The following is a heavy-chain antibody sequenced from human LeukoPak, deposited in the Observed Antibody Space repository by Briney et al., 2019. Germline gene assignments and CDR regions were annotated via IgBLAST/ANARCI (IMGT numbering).Heavy chain of an antibody. CDR2: INHSGST. CDR1: GVSFSGYY. CDR3: ARGLWYSSENWFDP. V-gene: IGHV4-34*01. J-gene: IGHJ5*02. D-gene: IGHD6-25*01. Sequence: SETLPLTCAVYGVSFSGYYWSWIRQPPGKGLEWIGEINHSGSTNYNPSLKSRVTISVDTSKNQFSLKLSSVTAADTAVYYCARGLWYSSENWFDPWGQGTLVTVSS.